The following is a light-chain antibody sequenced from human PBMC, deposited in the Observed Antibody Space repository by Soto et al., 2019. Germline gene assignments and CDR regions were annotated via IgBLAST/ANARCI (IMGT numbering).Light chain of an antibody. CDR3: QQYGSSPKT. CDR2: AAS. Sequence: EIVMTQSPASLSVSPGKRVTLSCRASQSVGSDLAWYQQKPGQAPRLLIYAASTRATGIPARFSGSGSGTEFTLTISRLAREDFALYYCQQYGSSPKTFGQGTKVDIK. V-gene: IGKV3-15*01. J-gene: IGKJ1*01. CDR1: QSVGSD.